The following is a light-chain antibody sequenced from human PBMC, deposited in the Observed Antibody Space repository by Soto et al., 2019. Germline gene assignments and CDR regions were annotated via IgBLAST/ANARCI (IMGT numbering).Light chain of an antibody. CDR3: QHRSNWPRP. J-gene: IGKJ2*01. CDR1: QSVRTY. CDR2: DAS. V-gene: IGKV3-11*01. Sequence: EIVLTQSPATLSLSPGERATLSCRASQSVRTYLAWYQQKPGQAPRLLIYDASNRATGIPARFSGSGSGTDFPPPISRLEPEDFAVYYCQHRSNWPRPLAQGTKREIK.